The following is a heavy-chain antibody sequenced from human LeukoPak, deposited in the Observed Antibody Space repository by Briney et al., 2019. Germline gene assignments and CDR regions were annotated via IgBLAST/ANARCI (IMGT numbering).Heavy chain of an antibody. Sequence: PSETLSLTCTVSGGSISSSTYFWGWIRQPPGKGLEWIGSIYYSGSTYYNPSLKSRVTISVDTPKNQFSLKLSSVTAADTAVYYCARLDGSGSYYYYYYAMDVWGQGTTVTVSS. D-gene: IGHD1-26*01. J-gene: IGHJ6*02. V-gene: IGHV4-39*01. CDR2: IYYSGST. CDR1: GGSISSSTYF. CDR3: ARLDGSGSYYYYYYAMDV.